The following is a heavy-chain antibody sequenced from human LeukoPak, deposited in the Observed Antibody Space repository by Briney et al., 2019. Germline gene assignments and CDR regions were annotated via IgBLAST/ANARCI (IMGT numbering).Heavy chain of an antibody. Sequence: TGGSLRLSCAASGFTVSDNYINWVRQAPGKGLEWVSIIYAGGSTYYADSVKGRFTISRDNSKNTVYLQMNNLRVEDTAVYYCARDERLEWFIDYWGQGTLVTVSS. V-gene: IGHV3-53*01. CDR3: ARDERLEWFIDY. CDR2: IYAGGST. J-gene: IGHJ4*02. CDR1: GFTVSDNY. D-gene: IGHD3-3*01.